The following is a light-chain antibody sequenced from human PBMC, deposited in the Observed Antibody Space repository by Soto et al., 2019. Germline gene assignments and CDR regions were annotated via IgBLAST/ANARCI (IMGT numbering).Light chain of an antibody. CDR1: QSVSSNY. Sequence: IVLTQSPGALSLSPGERATLSCRASQSVSSNYLAWYQQKPGQAPRLLIYGASSRATGIPDRFSGSGSGTDFTLTISRLEHEDFEVYYCQQYGSSQWAFGQGTKVDIK. J-gene: IGKJ1*01. CDR2: GAS. V-gene: IGKV3-20*01. CDR3: QQYGSSQWA.